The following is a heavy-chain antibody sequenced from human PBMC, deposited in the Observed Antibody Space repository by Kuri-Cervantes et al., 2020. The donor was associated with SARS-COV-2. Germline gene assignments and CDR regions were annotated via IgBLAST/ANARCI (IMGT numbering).Heavy chain of an antibody. Sequence: GESLKISCAASGFTFSSYALSWVRQAPGKGLEWVSAISGSGGSTYYADSVKGRFTISRDNSKNTLYLQMNSLRAEDTAVYYCARRDYYYYYGVDVWGQGTTVTVSS. CDR1: GFTFSSYA. V-gene: IGHV3-23*01. J-gene: IGHJ6*02. CDR3: ARRDYYYYYGVDV. CDR2: ISGSGGST.